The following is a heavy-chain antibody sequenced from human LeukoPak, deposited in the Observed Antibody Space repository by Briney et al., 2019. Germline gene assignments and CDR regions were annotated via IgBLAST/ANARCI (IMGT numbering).Heavy chain of an antibody. CDR1: GFTVSSSY. J-gene: IGHJ4*02. CDR3: AKDRTLPKYYFDY. CDR2: IHSGGST. V-gene: IGHV3-53*01. Sequence: GGSLRLSCAASGFTVSSSYMSWVRQAPGKGLEWVSVIHSGGSTYYADSVKGRFTISRDNSKNTLYLQMNSLRAEDTAVYYCAKDRTLPKYYFDYWGQGTLVTVSS. D-gene: IGHD1-14*01.